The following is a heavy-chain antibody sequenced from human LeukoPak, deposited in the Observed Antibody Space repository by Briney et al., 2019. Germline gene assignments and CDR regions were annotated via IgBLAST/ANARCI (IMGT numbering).Heavy chain of an antibody. CDR1: GYSFTSYW. V-gene: IGHV5-51*01. J-gene: IGHJ3*02. D-gene: IGHD3/OR15-3a*01. CDR2: IYPGDSDT. CDR3: ARPLWALDGFDALDI. Sequence: GESLKISCKGSGYSFTSYWIGWVRQMPGKGLEWMGIIYPGDSDTRYSPSFQGQVTISADKSISTAYLQWRSLKASDTAMYYCARPLWALDGFDALDIWGQGTMVTVSS.